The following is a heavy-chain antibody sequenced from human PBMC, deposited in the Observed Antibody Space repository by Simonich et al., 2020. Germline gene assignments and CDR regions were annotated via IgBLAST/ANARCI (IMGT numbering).Heavy chain of an antibody. V-gene: IGHV1-2*06. J-gene: IGHJ3*02. CDR2: DNPNSGGT. CDR1: GYTFTGYY. CDR3: ARELKGVPVGWGSQIDI. Sequence: QVQLGQSGAEVKKPGASVKVSCKASGYTFTGYYKPWVRQAPGQVLEWVRRDNPNSGGTNYAQKFQGRGTMTRDTSISTAYMELSRLRSDDTAVYYCARELKGVPVGWGSQIDIWGQGTMVTVSS. D-gene: IGHD6-19*01.